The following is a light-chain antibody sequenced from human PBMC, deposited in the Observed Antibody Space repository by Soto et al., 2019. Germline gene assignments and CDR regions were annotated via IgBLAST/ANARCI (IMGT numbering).Light chain of an antibody. CDR3: QLRIT. Sequence: EIVLTQSPGTLSLSPGERATLSCRASQSVSSSYLAWYQQKPGQAPRLLIYGASSRATGIPDRFSGSGSGTDFILTISRLEPEDFAVYYCQLRITFGQGTRLEIK. CDR2: GAS. J-gene: IGKJ5*01. CDR1: QSVSSSY. V-gene: IGKV3-20*01.